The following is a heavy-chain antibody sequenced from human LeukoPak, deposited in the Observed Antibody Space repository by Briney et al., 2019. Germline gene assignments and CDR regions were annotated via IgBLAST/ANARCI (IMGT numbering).Heavy chain of an antibody. CDR3: AKDRTPYCSSTSCYTGDYFDY. V-gene: IGHV3-7*01. Sequence: GGSLRLSCAASGFTFSTYWMSWVRQAPGQGLVWVANIKPDGSEKYYVDSEKGRFTSSRDNSKNTLYLQMNSLRAEDTAVYYCAKDRTPYCSSTSCYTGDYFDYWGQGTLVTVSS. J-gene: IGHJ4*02. CDR1: GFTFSTYW. D-gene: IGHD2-2*02. CDR2: IKPDGSEK.